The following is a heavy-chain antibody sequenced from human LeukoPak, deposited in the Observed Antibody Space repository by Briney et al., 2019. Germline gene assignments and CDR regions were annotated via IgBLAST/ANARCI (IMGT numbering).Heavy chain of an antibody. D-gene: IGHD5-18*01. CDR2: IYTSGST. CDR1: GGSISSYY. Sequence: SETLSLTCTVSGGSISSYYWSWIRQPAGKGLEWIGRIYTSGSTNYNPSLKSRVTMSVDTSKNQFSLKLSSVTAADTAVYYCAGDRWNTATRYYFDYWGQGTLVTVSS. V-gene: IGHV4-4*07. CDR3: AGDRWNTATRYYFDY. J-gene: IGHJ4*02.